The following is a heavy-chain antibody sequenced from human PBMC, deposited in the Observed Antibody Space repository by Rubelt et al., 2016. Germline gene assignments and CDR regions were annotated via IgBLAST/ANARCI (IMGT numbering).Heavy chain of an antibody. CDR1: FTYSNYA. V-gene: IGHV3-53*01. J-gene: IGHJ4*02. Sequence: FTYSNYALHWVRQAPGKGLECVSIIYNDGSTYYADSVKGRFTISRDNSKNTMYLQMNSLRAEDTAVYYCARAVHTAVPSPFWYFDFWGQGTLVTVSS. CDR3: ARAVHTAVPSPFWYFDF. D-gene: IGHD5-18*01. CDR2: IYNDGST.